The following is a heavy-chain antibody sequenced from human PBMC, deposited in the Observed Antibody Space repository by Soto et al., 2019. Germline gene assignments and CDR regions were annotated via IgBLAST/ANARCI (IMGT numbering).Heavy chain of an antibody. J-gene: IGHJ3*01. D-gene: IGHD1-1*01. CDR2: LYDVDGS. V-gene: IGHV3-53*01. Sequence: SLRLSCAAFGLTISGKKYVAWVRQAPGKGLEWVSALYDVDGSFYADSVKGRFTTSSDSSKTTVYLQINDLRPDDTAVYYCATWHEREHAYDVWGQGTTVTVSS. CDR1: GLTISGKKY. CDR3: ATWHEREHAYDV.